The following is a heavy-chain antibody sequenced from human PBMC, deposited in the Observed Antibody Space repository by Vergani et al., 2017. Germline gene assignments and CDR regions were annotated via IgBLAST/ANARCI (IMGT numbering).Heavy chain of an antibody. V-gene: IGHV1-2*02. CDR2: INPNSGGT. D-gene: IGHD4-17*01. CDR1: GYTFTGYY. J-gene: IGHJ4*02. CDR3: ARDPTTVTTGVYYFDY. Sequence: QVQLVQSGAEVKKPGASVKVSCKASGYTFTGYYMHWVRQAPGQGLEWMGWINPNSGGTNYAQKFQGRVTMTRDTSISTAYMELSRLRSEDTAVYYCARDPTTVTTGVYYFDYWGQGTLVTVSS.